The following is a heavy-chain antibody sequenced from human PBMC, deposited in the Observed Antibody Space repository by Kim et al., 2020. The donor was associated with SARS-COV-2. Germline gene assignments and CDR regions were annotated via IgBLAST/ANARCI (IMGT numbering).Heavy chain of an antibody. Sequence: GGSLRLSCAASGFTFSTYAMSWVRQAPGKGLEWVSAISGRSDGAYYTDSVKGRFSISRDNSENKLYLQMNSLRAEDTAVYYCAKSSRSHLIRDAFDFWGQGTMVAVSS. CDR3: AKSSRSHLIRDAFDF. D-gene: IGHD2-8*01. CDR2: ISGRSDGA. V-gene: IGHV3-23*01. J-gene: IGHJ3*01. CDR1: GFTFSTYA.